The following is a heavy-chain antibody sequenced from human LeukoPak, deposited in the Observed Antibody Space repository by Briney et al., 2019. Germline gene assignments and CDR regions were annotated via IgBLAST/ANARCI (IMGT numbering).Heavy chain of an antibody. D-gene: IGHD6-13*01. Sequence: SVKVSCKASRGTFSSYAISWVRQAPGQGLEWMGRIIPILGIANYAQKFQGRVTITADKSTSTAYMELSSLGSEDTAVYYCARDGAEQQLVLNWFDPWGQGTLVTVSS. CDR1: RGTFSSYA. CDR2: IIPILGIA. CDR3: ARDGAEQQLVLNWFDP. J-gene: IGHJ5*02. V-gene: IGHV1-69*04.